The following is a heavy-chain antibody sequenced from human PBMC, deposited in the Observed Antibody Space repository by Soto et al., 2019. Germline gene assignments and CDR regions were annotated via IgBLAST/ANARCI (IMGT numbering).Heavy chain of an antibody. CDR3: TRLVLGSVVY. CDR2: IRSKANSYAT. D-gene: IGHD2-15*01. CDR1: GFTFSGST. Sequence: EVQLVESGGGLVQPGGSLKLSCAASGFTFSGSTMHWVRQASGKGLEWVGRIRSKANSYATAYAASVKGRITISRDDSKNTAYLQMNSLKTEDTAVYYCTRLVLGSVVYWGHGTLVTVSS. V-gene: IGHV3-73*02. J-gene: IGHJ4*01.